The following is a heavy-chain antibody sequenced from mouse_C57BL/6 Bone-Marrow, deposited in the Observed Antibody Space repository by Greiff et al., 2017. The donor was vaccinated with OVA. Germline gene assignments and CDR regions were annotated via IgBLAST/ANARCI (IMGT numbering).Heavy chain of an antibody. Sequence: EVQLQQSGPELVKPGASVKISCKASGYTFTDYYMNWVKQSHGKSLEWIRDINPNNGGTSYNQKFKGKATLTVDKSSSTAYMELRSLTSEDSAVYYCASPYDPWGQGTLVTVSA. J-gene: IGHJ3*01. CDR3: ASPYDP. CDR1: GYTFTDYY. CDR2: INPNNGGT. D-gene: IGHD2-3*01. V-gene: IGHV1-26*01.